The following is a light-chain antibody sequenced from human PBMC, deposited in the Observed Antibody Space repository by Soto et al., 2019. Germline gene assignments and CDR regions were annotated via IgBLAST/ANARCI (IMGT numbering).Light chain of an antibody. CDR1: QRINNF. Sequence: DIQMTQSPSSLAASVGDRVTITCRASQRINNFLNWYQQQPGKAPKLLIYSASSLQTGVSSRFSGSGSGTEFTLTISSLQLEDFATYFCQQSYTTLWTFGPGTKVDIK. CDR2: SAS. V-gene: IGKV1-39*01. J-gene: IGKJ1*01. CDR3: QQSYTTLWT.